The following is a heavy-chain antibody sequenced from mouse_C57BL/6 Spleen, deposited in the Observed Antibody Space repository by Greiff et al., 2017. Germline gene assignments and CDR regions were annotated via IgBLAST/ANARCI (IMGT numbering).Heavy chain of an antibody. CDR2: MNPGSGGT. CDR1: GYAFTNYL. V-gene: IGHV1-54*01. D-gene: IGHD6-1*01. J-gene: IGHJ2*01. Sequence: QVQLQQSGAELVRPGTSVKVSCKASGYAFTNYLIEWVKQRPGQGLEWIGVMNPGSGGTNYNEKFKGKATLTTDKSSSTAYMQLSGLTSEDSAVYFCARGPPGYFDYWGQGTTLTVSS. CDR3: ARGPPGYFDY.